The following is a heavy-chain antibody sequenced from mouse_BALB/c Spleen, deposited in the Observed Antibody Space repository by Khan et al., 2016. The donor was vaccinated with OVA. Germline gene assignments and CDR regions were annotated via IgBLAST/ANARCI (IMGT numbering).Heavy chain of an antibody. V-gene: IGHV5-6*01. J-gene: IGHJ3*01. D-gene: IGHD1-1*01. Sequence: EVQLVESGGDLVKPGGSLKLSCAASGFTFSTYGMSWVRQTPDKRLEWVATVSTGGGYTYYPDSVKGRFTISRDKAKNTLYLQMSGLKSEDTAIVYCTRLAYYYESEGFAYWGQGTLVTVSA. CDR2: VSTGGGYT. CDR1: GFTFSTYG. CDR3: TRLAYYYESEGFAY.